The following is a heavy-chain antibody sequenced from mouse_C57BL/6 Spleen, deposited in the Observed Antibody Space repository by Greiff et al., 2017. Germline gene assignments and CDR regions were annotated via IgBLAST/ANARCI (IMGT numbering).Heavy chain of an antibody. CDR3: ARRSDGSSGCDD. CDR1: GYTFTSYW. J-gene: IGHJ2*01. CDR2: IHPNSGST. D-gene: IGHD1-1*01. Sequence: QVQLQQPGAELVKPGASVKLSCKASGYTFTSYWMHWVKQRPGQGLEWIGMIHPNSGSTNYNEKFKSKATLTVDKSSSTAYMQLSSLTSEDSAVYYCARRSDGSSGCDDWGQGTTLTVSS. V-gene: IGHV1-64*01.